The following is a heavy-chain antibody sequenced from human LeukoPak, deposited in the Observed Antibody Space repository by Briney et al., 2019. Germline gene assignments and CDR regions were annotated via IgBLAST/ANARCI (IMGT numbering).Heavy chain of an antibody. CDR3: ATLKIEKRYLGY. V-gene: IGHV4-38-2*01. Sequence: GSLRLSCAASGFTFSDYYMSWIRQAPGKGLEWIGSIYYSGTTHYNPSLKSRVTISVDTSKNQFSLKLSSVTAADTAVYYCATLKIEKRYLGYWGQGTLVTVSS. CDR1: GFTFSDYY. CDR2: IYYSGTT. J-gene: IGHJ4*02. D-gene: IGHD3-22*01.